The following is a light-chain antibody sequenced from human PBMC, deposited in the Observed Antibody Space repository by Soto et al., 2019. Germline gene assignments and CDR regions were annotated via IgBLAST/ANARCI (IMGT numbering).Light chain of an antibody. CDR3: QQYTDWPWGT. V-gene: IGKV3-15*01. J-gene: IGKJ4*01. Sequence: EIVMTQSPATLSLSPGETATLSCRASQSVHSNLAWFQQHPGQAPRLLIYGASSRATGNPVRFSGSGSGKEFTLTISSLQPEDGEVYYCQQYTDWPWGTFGGGTKVGIK. CDR1: QSVHSN. CDR2: GAS.